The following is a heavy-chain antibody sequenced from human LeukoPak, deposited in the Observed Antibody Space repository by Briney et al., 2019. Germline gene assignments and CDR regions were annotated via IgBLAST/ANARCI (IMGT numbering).Heavy chain of an antibody. V-gene: IGHV1-2*02. CDR3: ARATAENDY. J-gene: IGHJ4*02. CDR1: GYTFTGYY. CDR2: INPKSGGT. Sequence: ASVNDSCKASGYTFTGYYMHWVRQAPGQGLEWMGWINPKSGGTNYLQKFQGRVTMTRDTSISTAYMELSRLRSDDTAVYYCARATAENDYWGQGTLVTVSS. D-gene: IGHD1-14*01.